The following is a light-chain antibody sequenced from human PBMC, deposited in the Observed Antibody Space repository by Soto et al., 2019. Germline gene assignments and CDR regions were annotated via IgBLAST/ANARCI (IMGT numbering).Light chain of an antibody. Sequence: QSALTQPPSAFGSPGQSVTISCTGTSSDVGGYNYVSWYQQHPGKAPKLMIYEVSKRPSGVPDRFSGSKSGNTASLTVSGLQAEDEADYYCSSYAGSNNLGVFGTGTKVTVL. CDR2: EVS. CDR3: SSYAGSNNLGV. V-gene: IGLV2-8*01. CDR1: SSDVGGYNY. J-gene: IGLJ1*01.